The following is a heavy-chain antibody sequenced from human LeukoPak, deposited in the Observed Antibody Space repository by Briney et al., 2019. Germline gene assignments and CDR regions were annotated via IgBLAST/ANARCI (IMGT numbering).Heavy chain of an antibody. CDR3: ARRVPSYYYYMDV. CDR1: GGSISSYY. CDR2: IYYSGST. V-gene: IGHV4-59*01. J-gene: IGHJ6*03. Sequence: SETLSLTCTVSGGSISSYYWSWIRQPPGKGLEWIGYIYYSGSTNYNPSLKGRVTISVDTSKNQFSLKLSSVTAADTAVYYCARRVPSYYYYMDVWGKGTTVTISS. D-gene: IGHD2-2*01.